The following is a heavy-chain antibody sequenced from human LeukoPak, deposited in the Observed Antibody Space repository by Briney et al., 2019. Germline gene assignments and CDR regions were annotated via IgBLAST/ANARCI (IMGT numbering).Heavy chain of an antibody. CDR1: GFTFDDYA. D-gene: IGHD6-13*01. V-gene: IGHV3-9*01. Sequence: PGGSPRLSCAASGFTFDDYAMHWVRQAPGKGLEWVSGISWNSGSIGYADSVKGRFTISRDNAQNSLYLQMNSLRAEDTALYYCAKDSSAAGTSVDYWGQGTLVTVSS. J-gene: IGHJ4*02. CDR2: ISWNSGSI. CDR3: AKDSSAAGTSVDY.